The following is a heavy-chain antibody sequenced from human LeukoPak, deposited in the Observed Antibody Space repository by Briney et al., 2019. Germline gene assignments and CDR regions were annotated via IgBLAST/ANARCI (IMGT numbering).Heavy chain of an antibody. CDR2: IYTSGST. V-gene: IGHV4-4*07. CDR3: ARDYGSGSYYNPFDY. CDR1: GGSISSYY. D-gene: IGHD3-10*01. J-gene: IGHJ4*02. Sequence: SETLSLTCTVSGGSISSYYWSWIRQPAGKGLEWIGRIYTSGSTNYNPSLKSRVTISVDTSKNQFSLKLSSVTAADTAVYYCARDYGSGSYYNPFDYWGQGTLVTVSS.